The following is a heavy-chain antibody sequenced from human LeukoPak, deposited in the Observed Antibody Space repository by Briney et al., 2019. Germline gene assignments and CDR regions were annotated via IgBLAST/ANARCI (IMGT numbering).Heavy chain of an antibody. J-gene: IGHJ3*02. Sequence: PGGSLRLSCAASGFTLSTYSMNWVRQAPGKGLEWVSSISSSSSYIYYADSVKGRFTISRDNANNSLYLQMNSLRAEDTAVYYCAKGLNGYGSGSYSHLDAFDIWGQGTLVTVSS. CDR2: ISSSSSYI. CDR3: AKGLNGYGSGSYSHLDAFDI. CDR1: GFTLSTYS. D-gene: IGHD3-10*01. V-gene: IGHV3-21*01.